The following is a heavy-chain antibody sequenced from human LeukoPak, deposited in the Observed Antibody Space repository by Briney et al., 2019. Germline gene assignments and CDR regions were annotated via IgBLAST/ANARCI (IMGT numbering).Heavy chain of an antibody. V-gene: IGHV1-8*02. D-gene: IGHD7-27*01. J-gene: IGHJ4*02. Sequence: ASVKVSCKASGYTSTSYGINWVRQATGQRPEWMGWMSPNSGDTGYAQKFQDRVTMTRNTSISTAYMELSSLRSDDTAVYYCARGPPNWGYDYWGPGTLVTVSS. CDR2: MSPNSGDT. CDR1: GYTSTSYG. CDR3: ARGPPNWGYDY.